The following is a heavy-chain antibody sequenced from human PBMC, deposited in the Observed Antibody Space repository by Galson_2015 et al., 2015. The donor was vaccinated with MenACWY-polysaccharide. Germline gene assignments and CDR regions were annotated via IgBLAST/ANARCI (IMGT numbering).Heavy chain of an antibody. D-gene: IGHD3-3*01. CDR1: GFTFDDYA. V-gene: IGHV3-9*01. CDR2: ISWNSGSK. Sequence: SLRLSCAASGFTFDDYAMHWVRHAPGKGLEWVSAISWNSGSKGYADSVKGRFTISRDNAKNSLYLQMSSLRAEDTAFYYCAKGATYDFWSGYYDYGGQGTLVTVSS. CDR3: AKGATYDFWSGYYDY. J-gene: IGHJ4*02.